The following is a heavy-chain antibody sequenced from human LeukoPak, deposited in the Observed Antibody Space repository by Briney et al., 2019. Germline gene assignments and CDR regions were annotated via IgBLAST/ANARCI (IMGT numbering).Heavy chain of an antibody. Sequence: SETLSLTCAVYGGSLSGYYWSWIRQPPGKGLEWIGEINHSGSTNYNPSLKSRVTISVDTSKNQFSLKLSSVTAADTAVYYCARGRLYYDFWSDGSQFDYWGQGTLVTVSS. V-gene: IGHV4-34*01. J-gene: IGHJ4*02. CDR2: INHSGST. D-gene: IGHD3-3*01. CDR3: ARGRLYYDFWSDGSQFDY. CDR1: GGSLSGYY.